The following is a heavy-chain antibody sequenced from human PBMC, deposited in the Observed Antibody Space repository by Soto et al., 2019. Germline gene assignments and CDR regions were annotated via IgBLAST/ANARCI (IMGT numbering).Heavy chain of an antibody. V-gene: IGHV1-2*02. CDR2: INPNSGGT. CDR3: ARDLVVVAATLYYYGMDA. Sequence: ASVKVSCKASGYTFTGYYMHWVRQAPGQGLEWMGWINPNSGGTNYAQKFQGRVTMTRDTSISTAYMELSRLRSDDTAVYYCARDLVVVAATLYYYGMDAWGQGTTVTVSS. D-gene: IGHD2-15*01. J-gene: IGHJ6*02. CDR1: GYTFTGYY.